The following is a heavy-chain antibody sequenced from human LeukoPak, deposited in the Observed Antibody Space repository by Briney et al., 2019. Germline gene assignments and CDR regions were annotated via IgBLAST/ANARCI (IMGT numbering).Heavy chain of an antibody. Sequence: GESLKISCKGSGYRFTSYWIGWVRQMPGKALEWMGIIYPGDSDTRYSPSFQGQVTISADKSISTAYLQWSSLKASDTAVYYCARSSSSWYGGAWFDPWGQGTLVTVSS. CDR3: ARSSSSWYGGAWFDP. D-gene: IGHD6-13*01. CDR2: IYPGDSDT. J-gene: IGHJ5*02. CDR1: GYRFTSYW. V-gene: IGHV5-51*01.